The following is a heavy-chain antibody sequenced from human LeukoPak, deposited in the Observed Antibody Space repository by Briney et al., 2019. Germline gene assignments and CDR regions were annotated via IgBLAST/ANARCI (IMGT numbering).Heavy chain of an antibody. D-gene: IGHD3-16*02. V-gene: IGHV4-34*01. Sequence: SETLPLICAVYGGSFSGYYWSWIRQPPGKGLEWIGEINHSGSTNYNPSLKSRVTISVDTSKNQFSLKLSSVTAADTAVYYCARGLTVYDYIWGSYRSRSWFDPWGQGTLVTVSS. CDR1: GGSFSGYY. CDR3: ARGLTVYDYIWGSYRSRSWFDP. CDR2: INHSGST. J-gene: IGHJ5*02.